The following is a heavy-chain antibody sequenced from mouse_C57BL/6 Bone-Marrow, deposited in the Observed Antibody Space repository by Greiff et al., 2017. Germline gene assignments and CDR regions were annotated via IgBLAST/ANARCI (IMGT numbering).Heavy chain of an antibody. V-gene: IGHV1-64*01. CDR3: ARLLLRWYFDV. CDR2: IHPNSGST. D-gene: IGHD1-1*01. J-gene: IGHJ1*03. CDR1: GYTFTSYW. Sequence: VKLQQPGAELVKPGASVKLSCKASGYTFTSYWMHWVKQRPGQGLEWIGMIHPNSGSTNYNEKFKSKATLTVDKSSSTAYMQLSSLTSEDSAVYYCARLLLRWYFDVWGTGTTVTVSS.